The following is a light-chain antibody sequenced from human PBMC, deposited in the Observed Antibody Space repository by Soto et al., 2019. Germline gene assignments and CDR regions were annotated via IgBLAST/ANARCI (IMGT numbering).Light chain of an antibody. CDR2: DAS. V-gene: IGKV3-11*01. CDR3: QQYNNWPRT. CDR1: QSVSNY. J-gene: IGKJ3*01. Sequence: EIVLTQSPATLSLSPGERATLSSRARQSVSNYLAWYQQKPGQAPRLLIYDASNRATGIPARFSGSGSGTDFTLTISSLEPEDFAVYYCQQYNNWPRTFGPGTKVDIK.